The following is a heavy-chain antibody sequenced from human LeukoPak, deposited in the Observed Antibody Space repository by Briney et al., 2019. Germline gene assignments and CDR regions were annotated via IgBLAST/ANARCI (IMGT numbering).Heavy chain of an antibody. V-gene: IGHV3-30*02. CDR2: IRYDGSNK. Sequence: GGSLRLSCAASGFTFSSYGMHWVRQAPGKGMEWVAFIRYDGSNKYYADSVKGRFTISRDNSKNTLYLQMNSLRAEDTAVSYCAKDSVDRYSSYNLGYWGQGTLVTVSS. CDR1: GFTFSSYG. D-gene: IGHD6-13*01. J-gene: IGHJ4*02. CDR3: AKDSVDRYSSYNLGY.